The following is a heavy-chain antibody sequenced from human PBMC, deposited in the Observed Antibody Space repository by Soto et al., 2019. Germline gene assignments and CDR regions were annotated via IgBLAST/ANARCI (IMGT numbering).Heavy chain of an antibody. CDR3: AKDRRIFGVVTY. Sequence: PGGSLRLSCAASGFTFSSYAMSWVRQAPGKGLEWVSAISGSGGSTYYADSVKGRFTISRDNSKNTLYLQMNSPRAEDTAVYYCAKDRRIFGVVTYWGQGTLVTVSS. D-gene: IGHD3-3*01. V-gene: IGHV3-23*01. J-gene: IGHJ4*02. CDR2: ISGSGGST. CDR1: GFTFSSYA.